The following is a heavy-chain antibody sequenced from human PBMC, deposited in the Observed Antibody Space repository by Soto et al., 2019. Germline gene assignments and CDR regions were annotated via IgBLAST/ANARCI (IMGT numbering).Heavy chain of an antibody. CDR2: INAGNGNT. V-gene: IGHV1-3*01. J-gene: IGHJ5*02. CDR1: GYTFTSYA. CDR3: ARTGWSGYYTFTWLDP. Sequence: QVQLVQSGAEVKKPGASVKVSCKASGYTFTSYALHWVRQAPGQRLEWMGWINAGNGNTKYSQNFQGRVTITRDTSASTAYMELSSLTSEDTAVYYCARTGWSGYYTFTWLDPWGQGTLVTVSS. D-gene: IGHD3-3*01.